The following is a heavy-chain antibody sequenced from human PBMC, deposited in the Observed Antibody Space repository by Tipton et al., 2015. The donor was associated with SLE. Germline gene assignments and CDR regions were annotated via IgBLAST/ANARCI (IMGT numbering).Heavy chain of an antibody. V-gene: IGHV4-59*11. Sequence: TLSLTCTVSGGSISSHYWSWIRQPPGKGLEWIGYIYYSGSTNYNPSLKSRVTTSVDTSKNQFSLKLSSVTAADTAVYYCARDSGRLLDYWGQGTLVTVSS. CDR2: IYYSGST. CDR1: GGSISSHY. CDR3: ARDSGRLLDY. D-gene: IGHD3-22*01. J-gene: IGHJ4*02.